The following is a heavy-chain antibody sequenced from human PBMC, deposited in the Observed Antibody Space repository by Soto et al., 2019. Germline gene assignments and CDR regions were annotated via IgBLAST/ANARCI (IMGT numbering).Heavy chain of an antibody. CDR1: GYSFTYYW. V-gene: IGHV5-51*01. CDR2: IYPNDADT. D-gene: IGHD6-13*01. J-gene: IGHJ6*02. CDR3: ARVPAVATPGNDYFGVDV. Sequence: GESLKISCKGSGYSFTYYWIAWVRQRPGKDLEWMGIIYPNDADTRYNPSFQGQVTISADKSISTAYLQWTSLKTSDTAMYYCARVPAVATPGNDYFGVDVWGQGTTVTVSS.